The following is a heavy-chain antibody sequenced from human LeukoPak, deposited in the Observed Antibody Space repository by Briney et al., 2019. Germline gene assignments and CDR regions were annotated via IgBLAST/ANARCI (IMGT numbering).Heavy chain of an antibody. CDR1: GGSFSGYY. CDR2: INHSGST. D-gene: IGHD4-17*01. Sequence: PSETLSLTCAVYGGSFSGYYWSWIRQPPGKGLEWIGEINHSGSTNYNPSLKSRVTISVDTSKNQFSLKLSSVTAADTAIYYCAREPSVSSVTTGSWGQGTLVIVSS. V-gene: IGHV4-34*01. J-gene: IGHJ5*02. CDR3: AREPSVSSVTTGS.